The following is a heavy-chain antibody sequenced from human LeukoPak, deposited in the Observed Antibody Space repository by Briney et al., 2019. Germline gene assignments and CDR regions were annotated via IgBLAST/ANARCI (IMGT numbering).Heavy chain of an antibody. V-gene: IGHV3-66*04. D-gene: IGHD6-19*01. CDR3: ARPPGLAGHYSYYYGVDV. Sequence: GGSLRLSCAASGFTVSSTYMSWVRQAPGKGLEWVSIIYSGGNTYYADSVRGRFIISRDNSENTVYLQMNSLRAEDTAVYFCARPPGLAGHYSYYYGVDVWGQGTTVTVSS. CDR2: IYSGGNT. J-gene: IGHJ6*02. CDR1: GFTVSSTY.